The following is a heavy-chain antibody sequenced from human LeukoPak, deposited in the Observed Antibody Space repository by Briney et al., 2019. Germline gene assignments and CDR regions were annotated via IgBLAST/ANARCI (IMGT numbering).Heavy chain of an antibody. J-gene: IGHJ5*02. D-gene: IGHD5-24*01. CDR2: ISAYNGNT. V-gene: IGHV1-18*01. CDR3: ARDNSVRDEAWWFNP. Sequence: VASVKVSCKASGYTFTSYAINWARQAPGQGLEWMGWISAYNGNTNYAQKLQGRVTLTRDMSTSTDYLELSSLRSEDTAVYYCARDNSVRDEAWWFNPWGQGTLVTVSS. CDR1: GYTFTSYA.